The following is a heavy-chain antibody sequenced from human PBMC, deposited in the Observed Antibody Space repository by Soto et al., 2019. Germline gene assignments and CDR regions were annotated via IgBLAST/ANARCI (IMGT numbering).Heavy chain of an antibody. CDR2: IYYSGST. CDR1: GGSISSGGYY. V-gene: IGHV4-31*03. CDR3: ARDAHDYVGLGDAFDI. Sequence: QVQLQESGPGLVKPSQTLSLTCTVSGGSISSGGYYWSWIRQHPGKGLEWIGYIYYSGSTYYNPSLKRRVTISVDTSKNQFSLKLSSVTAADTAVYYCARDAHDYVGLGDAFDIWGQGTMVTVSS. D-gene: IGHD3-16*01. J-gene: IGHJ3*02.